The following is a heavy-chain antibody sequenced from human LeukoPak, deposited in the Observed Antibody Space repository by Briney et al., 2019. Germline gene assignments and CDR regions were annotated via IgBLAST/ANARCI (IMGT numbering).Heavy chain of an antibody. CDR2: IYYSGTI. CDR1: GGSISSSGHC. Sequence: PSETLSLTCTVAGGSISSSGHCWGWIRQPPGKGLEWIGSIYYSGTIYYNPSLKSRVTISADTSKNQFSLKLSSVTAADTAVYYCARTTFGLVIMGYWGQGILVTVSS. J-gene: IGHJ4*02. CDR3: ARTTFGLVIMGY. D-gene: IGHD3/OR15-3a*01. V-gene: IGHV4-39*01.